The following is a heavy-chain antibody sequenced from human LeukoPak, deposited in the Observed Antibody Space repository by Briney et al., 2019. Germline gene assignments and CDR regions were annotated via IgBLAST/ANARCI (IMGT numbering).Heavy chain of an antibody. CDR3: ARDPYSGNYGAYYYYYMDV. V-gene: IGHV3-21*06. Sequence: PGGSLRLSCAASGFTFSSYNMNWVRQAPGKGLEWVSSITSSSSYIYYADSVKSRFTISRDNAKNSLYLQMDSLRVEDTAEYYCARDPYSGNYGAYYYYYMDVWGKGTTVTVSS. D-gene: IGHD1-26*01. CDR2: ITSSSSYI. CDR1: GFTFSSYN. J-gene: IGHJ6*03.